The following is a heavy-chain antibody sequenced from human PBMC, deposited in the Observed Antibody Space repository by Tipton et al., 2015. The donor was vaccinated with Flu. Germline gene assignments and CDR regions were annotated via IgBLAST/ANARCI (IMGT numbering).Heavy chain of an antibody. D-gene: IGHD6-19*01. V-gene: IGHV3-33*01. CDR3: ARVIPEFVAGLSY. CDR1: GFTFRTNG. CDR2: IRSDETTE. Sequence: SGFTFRTNGMHWVRQAPGKGLEWVAHIRSDETTEYADSVKGRFTISRDNSKDMLYLQMNSLRAEDTAMYYCARVIPEFVAGLSYWGQGTLVSVSS. J-gene: IGHJ4*02.